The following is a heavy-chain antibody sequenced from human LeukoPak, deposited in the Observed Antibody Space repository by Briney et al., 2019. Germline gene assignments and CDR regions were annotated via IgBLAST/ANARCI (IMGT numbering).Heavy chain of an antibody. CDR2: MNPNSGNT. V-gene: IGHV1-8*03. D-gene: IGHD2-15*01. CDR3: ARGYCSGGTCYLVENWFDP. J-gene: IGHJ5*02. Sequence: GASVKVSCKASGYTFTSYDINWVRQATGQGLEWMGWMNPNSGNTGYAQKFQGRVTITRNTSISTAYMELTNLRSDDTAVYYCARGYCSGGTCYLVENWFDPWGQGTLVTVSS. CDR1: GYTFTSYD.